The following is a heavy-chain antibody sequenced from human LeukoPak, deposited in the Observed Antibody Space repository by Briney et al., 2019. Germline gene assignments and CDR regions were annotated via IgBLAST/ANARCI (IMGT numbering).Heavy chain of an antibody. V-gene: IGHV3-23*01. Sequence: GGSLRLSCAASQFTFTTYAMSWVRQATGRGLEWVSSIGDSGVPTYYADSVKGRFTISRDNSQNTLYLQMNSLGADDTAVYYCAKVATCTYFDSWGQGTLVTVSS. CDR3: AKVATCTYFDS. J-gene: IGHJ4*02. CDR1: QFTFTTYA. D-gene: IGHD1-1*01. CDR2: IGDSGVPT.